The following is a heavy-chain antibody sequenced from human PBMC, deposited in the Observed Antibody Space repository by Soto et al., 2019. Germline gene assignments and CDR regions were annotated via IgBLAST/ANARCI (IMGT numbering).Heavy chain of an antibody. V-gene: IGHV1-18*01. CDR3: AGNPPPPDY. Sequence: QVQLVQSGAEVKKPGASVKASYKDSGYTFASYAISWMRQAPGQGLEWMGWISAYNGNTNYAQKLQVRFTMTTHTSISTVYIGLRSLISDATAVHSCAGNPPPPDYWGQGTRVTVSS. CDR2: ISAYNGNT. CDR1: GYTFASYA. J-gene: IGHJ4*02.